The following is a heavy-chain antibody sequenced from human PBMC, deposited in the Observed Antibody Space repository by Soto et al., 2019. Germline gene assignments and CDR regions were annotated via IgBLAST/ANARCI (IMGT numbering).Heavy chain of an antibody. CDR1: GGSISSGDYY. J-gene: IGHJ4*02. CDR3: TRGTRSIAAAGPYFDY. CDR2: IYYSGST. V-gene: IGHV4-30-4*01. Sequence: PSETLSLTCTVSGGSISSGDYYWSWIRQPPWKGLEWIGYIYYSGSTYYNPSLKSRVTISVDTSKNQFSLKLSSVTAADTAVYYCTRGTRSIAAAGPYFDYWGQGXLVTVSS. D-gene: IGHD6-13*01.